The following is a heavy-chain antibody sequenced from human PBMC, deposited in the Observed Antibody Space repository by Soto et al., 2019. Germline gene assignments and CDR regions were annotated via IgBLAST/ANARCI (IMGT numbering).Heavy chain of an antibody. CDR3: ARGGPEMATIGSFDY. Sequence: QVQLVQSGAEVKKPGASVKVSCQASGYTFTNYFIYWVWQAPGQGLEWMGRINPSDGSTFNAQNFQGRVTMTRDTSTRTVNMELSSLRSDDTAVYYCARGGPEMATIGSFDYWGQGTRVTVSS. V-gene: IGHV1-46*01. CDR1: GYTFTNYF. CDR2: INPSDGST. D-gene: IGHD5-12*01. J-gene: IGHJ4*02.